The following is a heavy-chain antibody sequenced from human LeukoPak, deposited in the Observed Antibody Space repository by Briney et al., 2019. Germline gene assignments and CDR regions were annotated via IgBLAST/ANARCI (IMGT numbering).Heavy chain of an antibody. CDR2: ISSSSTI. CDR3: AKDLDTAMVHYFDY. CDR1: GSIFSNYG. Sequence: GGSLRLSCAASGSIFSNYGISWGRQAPGKGLEWVSYISSSSTIYYADSAKGRFTISRDNAKNTLYLQMNSLSAEDTAVYYCAKDLDTAMVHYFDYWGQGTLVTVSS. D-gene: IGHD5-18*01. J-gene: IGHJ4*02. V-gene: IGHV3-48*01.